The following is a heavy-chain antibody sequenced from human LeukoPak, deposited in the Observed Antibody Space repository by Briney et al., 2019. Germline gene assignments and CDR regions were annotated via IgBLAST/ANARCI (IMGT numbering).Heavy chain of an antibody. CDR3: ARARWAGAFDI. CDR1: GFTFSSYE. D-gene: IGHD6-19*01. Sequence: GGSLRLSCAASGFTFSSYEMNWVRQAPGKGLEWVSYISSSGSTIYYADSVKGRFTISRVNAKNSLYLQMNSLRAEDTAVYYCARARWAGAFDIWGQGTMVTVSS. V-gene: IGHV3-48*03. CDR2: ISSSGSTI. J-gene: IGHJ3*02.